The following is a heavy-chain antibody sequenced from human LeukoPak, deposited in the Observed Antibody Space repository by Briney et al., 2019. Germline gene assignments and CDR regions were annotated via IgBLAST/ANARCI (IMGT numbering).Heavy chain of an antibody. CDR2: FDPEDGET. CDR1: GYTLTELF. D-gene: IGHD3-22*01. J-gene: IGHJ4*02. Sequence: ASVKVSCKVSGYTLTELFMHWVRQAPGKGLEWMGGFDPEDGETIYAQKFQGRVTMTEDTSTATAYMELSSLRSEDTAVYYCATPAELVVVNAFDYWGQGTLVTVSS. CDR3: ATPAELVVVNAFDY. V-gene: IGHV1-24*01.